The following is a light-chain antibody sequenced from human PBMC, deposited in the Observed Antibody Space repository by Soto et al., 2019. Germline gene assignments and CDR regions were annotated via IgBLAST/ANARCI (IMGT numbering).Light chain of an antibody. J-gene: IGKJ1*01. CDR2: AAA. V-gene: IGKV1-39*01. Sequence: DIPMTQSPSSLSASVGDRVTITCRASQSISSYINWSHQKPGKAPKLLIYAAASLQSGGPSRFSGSGSGTDFTLTISSRQPEDVATYYCRQSYSTPIVAFGQGTKVDIK. CDR1: QSISSY. CDR3: RQSYSTPIVA.